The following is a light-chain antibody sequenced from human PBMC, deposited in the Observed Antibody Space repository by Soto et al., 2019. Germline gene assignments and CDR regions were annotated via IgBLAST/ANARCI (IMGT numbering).Light chain of an antibody. CDR3: QQYYSYPPA. J-gene: IGKJ3*01. V-gene: IGKV1-8*01. Sequence: AIRMTQSPSSLSASTGDRATITCRASQGISSYLAWYQQKPGKAPKLLIYAASTLQSGVPSRFSGSGSGTDFTLTIICLQSEDFATYYCQQYYSYPPAFGPGTKVDIK. CDR2: AAS. CDR1: QGISSY.